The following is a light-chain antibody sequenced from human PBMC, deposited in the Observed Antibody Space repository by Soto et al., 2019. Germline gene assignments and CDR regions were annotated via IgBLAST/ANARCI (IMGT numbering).Light chain of an antibody. J-gene: IGKJ4*01. CDR1: QGIGDT. V-gene: IGKV3-15*01. Sequence: EIVLTQSPGTLSLSPLEIDTLSGRASQGIGDTLAWYQQKPGQNNRIIIYDTSIRATGVADRFSGSRSGAEFTLTISSMQFEDFAVYYCKPSVNWQLPFGGGHKVDIK. CDR3: KPSVNWQLP. CDR2: DTS.